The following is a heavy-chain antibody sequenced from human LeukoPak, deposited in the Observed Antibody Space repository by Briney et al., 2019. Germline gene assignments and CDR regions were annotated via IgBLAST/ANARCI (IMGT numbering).Heavy chain of an antibody. CDR1: GGTFSSYA. CDR3: ARESYCSSTSCYKRRNWFDP. CDR2: IIPILGIA. J-gene: IGHJ5*02. D-gene: IGHD2-2*02. V-gene: IGHV1-69*04. Sequence: ASVKVSCKASGGTFSSYAISWVRQAPGQGLEWMGRIIPILGIANYAQKFQGRVTITADKSTSTAYMELSSLRSEDTAVYYCARESYCSSTSCYKRRNWFDPWGQGTLVTVSS.